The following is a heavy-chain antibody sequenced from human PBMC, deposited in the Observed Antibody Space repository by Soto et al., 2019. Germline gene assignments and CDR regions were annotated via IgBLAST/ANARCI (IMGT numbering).Heavy chain of an antibody. CDR2: INTDGRAT. D-gene: IGHD4-4*01. V-gene: IGHV3-74*01. CDR1: GFTFSSHW. CDR3: AREVYSNYDYDGVDI. J-gene: IGHJ3*02. Sequence: EVQLVESGGGLVQPGGSLRLSCGASGFTFSSHWMHWVRQAPGKGLMWVSRINTDGRATSYADSVKGRFTISRDNAKNTPYLQMNRLRFEDTGLYFCAREVYSNYDYDGVDIWGQGTMVTVSP.